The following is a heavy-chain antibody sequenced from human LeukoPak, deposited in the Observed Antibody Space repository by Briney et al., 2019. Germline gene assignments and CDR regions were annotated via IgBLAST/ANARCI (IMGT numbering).Heavy chain of an antibody. CDR1: GYSFTSYW. CDR3: ARPCEMATISCFDY. D-gene: IGHD5-24*01. J-gene: IGHJ4*02. CDR2: IYPDDSDT. V-gene: IGHV5-51*01. Sequence: GESLKISCGASGYSFTSYWIGWARQMPGKGLEWMGIIYPDDSDTRYSPSFQGRVTMSVDKSISTAYLQWSSLKASDTAIYYCARPCEMATISCFDYWGQGTLVTVSS.